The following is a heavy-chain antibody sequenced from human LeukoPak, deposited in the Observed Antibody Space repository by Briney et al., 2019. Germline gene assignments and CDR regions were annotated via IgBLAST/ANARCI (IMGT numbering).Heavy chain of an antibody. CDR1: GFIFNNYA. J-gene: IGHJ6*02. D-gene: IGHD2-2*01. CDR3: ARENVVPAARGGYYYYGMDV. CDR2: ISFDGNYK. Sequence: GGSLRLSCTASGFIFNNYAMHWVRQAPGKGLEWVAVISFDGNYKFYAASVKGRFTISRDNSKNTLFLQMNSLRAEDTAVYYCARENVVPAARGGYYYYGMDVWGQGTTVTVSS. V-gene: IGHV3-30*03.